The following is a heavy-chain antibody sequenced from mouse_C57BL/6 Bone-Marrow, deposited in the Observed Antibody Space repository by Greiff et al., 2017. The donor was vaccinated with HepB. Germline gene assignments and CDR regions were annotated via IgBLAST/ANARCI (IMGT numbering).Heavy chain of an antibody. Sequence: EVKLMESGPELVKPGASVKIPCKASGYTFTDYNMDWVKQSHGKSLEWIGDINPNNGGTIYNQKFKGKATLTVDKSSSTAYMELRSLTSEDTAVYYCAREDDGPWGQGTLVTVSA. V-gene: IGHV1-18*01. D-gene: IGHD2-3*01. CDR2: INPNNGGT. J-gene: IGHJ3*01. CDR3: AREDDGP. CDR1: GYTFTDYN.